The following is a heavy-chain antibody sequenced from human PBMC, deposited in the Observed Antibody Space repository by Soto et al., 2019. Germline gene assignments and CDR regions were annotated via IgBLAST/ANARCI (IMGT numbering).Heavy chain of an antibody. Sequence: GAXVKVSCKASGGTFSSYAISWVRQAPGQGLEWMGGIIPIFGTANYAQKFQGRVTITADESTSTAYMELSSLRSEDTAVYYCARGTGYGSGWYRITKGNNWFDPWGQGTLVTVSS. V-gene: IGHV1-69*13. CDR3: ARGTGYGSGWYRITKGNNWFDP. CDR1: GGTFSSYA. D-gene: IGHD6-19*01. J-gene: IGHJ5*02. CDR2: IIPIFGTA.